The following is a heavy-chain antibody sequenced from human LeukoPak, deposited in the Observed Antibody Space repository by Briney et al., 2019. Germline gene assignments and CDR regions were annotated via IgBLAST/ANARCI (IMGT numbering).Heavy chain of an antibody. J-gene: IGHJ5*02. CDR3: ARDRSYSSSWYGDNWFDP. CDR2: IYYSGNT. Sequence: SEALSLTCTVSGGSVTTYYWSWIRQPPGKGLEWIGYIYYSGNTNYNPSLKSRVTMSVDTSKNQFSLKLSSVTAADTAVYYCARDRSYSSSWYGDNWFDPWGQGTLVTVSS. D-gene: IGHD6-13*01. V-gene: IGHV4-59*02. CDR1: GGSVTTYY.